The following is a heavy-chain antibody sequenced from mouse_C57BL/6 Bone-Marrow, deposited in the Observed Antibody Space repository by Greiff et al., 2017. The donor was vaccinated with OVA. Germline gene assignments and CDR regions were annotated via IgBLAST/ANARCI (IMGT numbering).Heavy chain of an antibody. V-gene: IGHV1-7*01. CDR2: INPSSGYT. D-gene: IGHD4-1*01. CDR1: GYTFTSYW. CDR3: ARHLGLFDY. Sequence: VKLVESGAELAKPGASVKLSCKASGYTFTSYWMHWVKQRPGQGLEWIGYINPSSGYTKYNQKFKDKATVTADKSSSTAYMQLSSLTYEDSAVYYCARHLGLFDYWGQGTTLTVSS. J-gene: IGHJ2*01.